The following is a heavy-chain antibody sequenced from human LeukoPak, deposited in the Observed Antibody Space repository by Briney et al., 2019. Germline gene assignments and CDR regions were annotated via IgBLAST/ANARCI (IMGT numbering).Heavy chain of an antibody. J-gene: IGHJ3*02. Sequence: PSETLSLTCTVSVGSISSYYWSWIRQPPGKGLEWIGYIYYSGSTNYNPSLKSRVTISVDTSKNQFSLKLSSVTAADTAVYYCASLRKQNNAFDIWGQGTMVTVSS. V-gene: IGHV4-59*01. CDR1: VGSISSYY. CDR3: ASLRKQNNAFDI. CDR2: IYYSGST. D-gene: IGHD2/OR15-2a*01.